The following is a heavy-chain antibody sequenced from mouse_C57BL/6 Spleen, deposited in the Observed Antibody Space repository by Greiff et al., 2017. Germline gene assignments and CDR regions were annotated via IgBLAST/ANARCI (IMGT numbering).Heavy chain of an antibody. D-gene: IGHD4-1*01. Sequence: EVQLQQSGPELVKPGASVKISCKASGYTFTDYYMNWVKQSHGKSLEWIGDINPNNGGTSYNQKFKGKATLTVDKSSSTAYMELRSLTSEDSAVYYCARRVTGTDYWGQGTTLTVSS. CDR3: ARRVTGTDY. J-gene: IGHJ2*01. CDR1: GYTFTDYY. V-gene: IGHV1-26*01. CDR2: INPNNGGT.